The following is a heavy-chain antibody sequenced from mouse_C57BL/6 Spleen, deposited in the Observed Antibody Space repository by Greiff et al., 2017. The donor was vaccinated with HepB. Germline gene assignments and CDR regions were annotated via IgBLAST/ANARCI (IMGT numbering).Heavy chain of an antibody. Sequence: VQLQQSGAELVRPGASVTLSCKASGYTFTDYEMHWVKQTPVHGLEWIGAIDPETGGTAYNQKFKGKAILTADKSSSTAYMELRSLTSEDSAVYYCTRRYLRDYAMDYWGQGTSVTVSS. D-gene: IGHD5-1-1*01. CDR3: TRRYLRDYAMDY. CDR1: GYTFTDYE. V-gene: IGHV1-15*01. J-gene: IGHJ4*01. CDR2: IDPETGGT.